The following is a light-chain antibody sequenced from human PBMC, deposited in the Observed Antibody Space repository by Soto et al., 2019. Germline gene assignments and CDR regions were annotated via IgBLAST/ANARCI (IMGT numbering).Light chain of an antibody. V-gene: IGKV3-20*01. CDR3: QQYGGSRWT. CDR1: QSVSSTY. Sequence: EIVLTQSPGTLSLSPGERATLSCRASQSVSSTYLAWYQQTPGQAPRLLIYGASNRATGIPDRFSGGGSGTDFTLIISRLEAEDFAVYCCQQYGGSRWTFGQGTRVDI. J-gene: IGKJ1*01. CDR2: GAS.